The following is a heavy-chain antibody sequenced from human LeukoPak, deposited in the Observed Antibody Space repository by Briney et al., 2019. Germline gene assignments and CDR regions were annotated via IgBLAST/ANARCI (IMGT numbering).Heavy chain of an antibody. Sequence: GGSLRLSCAASGFTFSSYAMSWVRQAPGKGLEWVSAISGSGGSTYYADSVKGRFTISRDNSKNTLYLQMNSLRAEDTAVYYCAKDPRLYYYGSGSYYFWGQGTLVTVSS. J-gene: IGHJ4*02. V-gene: IGHV3-23*01. D-gene: IGHD3-10*01. CDR2: ISGSGGST. CDR1: GFTFSSYA. CDR3: AKDPRLYYYGSGSYYF.